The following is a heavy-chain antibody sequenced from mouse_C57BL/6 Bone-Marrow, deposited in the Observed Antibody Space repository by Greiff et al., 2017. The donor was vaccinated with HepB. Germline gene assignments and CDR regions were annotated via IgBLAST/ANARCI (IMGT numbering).Heavy chain of an antibody. CDR3: TTGTTVVRYWYFDV. J-gene: IGHJ1*03. CDR2: IDPENGDT. Sequence: EVQLQESGAELVRPGASVKLSCTASGFNIKDYYMHWVKQRHEQGLEWIGWIDPENGDTEYASKFKGKATITADKSSNTAYLQLSSLTSEDTAVYYCTTGTTVVRYWYFDVWGTGTTVTVSS. CDR1: GFNIKDYY. V-gene: IGHV14-4*01. D-gene: IGHD1-1*01.